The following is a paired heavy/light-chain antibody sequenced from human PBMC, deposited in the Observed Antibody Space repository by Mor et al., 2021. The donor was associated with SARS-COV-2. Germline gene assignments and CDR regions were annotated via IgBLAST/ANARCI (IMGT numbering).Heavy chain of an antibody. CDR3: AKDKDPDGMWDVDF. J-gene: IGHJ4*02. Sequence: EVYLLESGGGLQQPGGSLRLSCAASGFTFSTYTMNWVRQAPGKGLEWVSAIVGSTGATYYADSVKGRFTVSRDNTKNTLYLQMLSLRPDDTAVYYCAKDKDPDGMWDVDFWGQGTLVTVS. CDR1: GFTFSTYT. V-gene: IGHV3-23*01. CDR2: IVGSTGAT. D-gene: IGHD1-26*01.
Light chain of an antibody. CDR2: SGS. V-gene: IGKV2-28*01. Sequence: DIVLTQSPLSLSVIPGEPASISCRSSQSLLYSSAYNSLAWYLQKPGQSPQLLIYSGSSRASGVPDRFSGSASGTYFTLKISRVEAEDVGVYYCMQALQPPLTFGGGTKVEIK. CDR1: QSLLYSSAYNS. CDR3: MQALQPPLT. J-gene: IGKJ4*01.